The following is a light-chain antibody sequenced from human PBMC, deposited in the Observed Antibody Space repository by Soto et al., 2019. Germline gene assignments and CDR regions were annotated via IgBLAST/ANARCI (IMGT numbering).Light chain of an antibody. Sequence: DLVLTQSPLSLSVTLGQPASISCRSSQSLVSSDGNTYLNWFQQRPGQSPRRLIFKVSDRDSGVPDRVSGSGSGTDFTLKISRVEAEDVGLYYCMQGTHWPWTFGQGTKSEIK. CDR3: MQGTHWPWT. CDR2: KVS. CDR1: QSLVSSDGNTY. V-gene: IGKV2-30*01. J-gene: IGKJ1*01.